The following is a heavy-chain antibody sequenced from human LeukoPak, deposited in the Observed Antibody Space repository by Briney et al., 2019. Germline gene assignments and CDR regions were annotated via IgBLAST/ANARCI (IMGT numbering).Heavy chain of an antibody. J-gene: IGHJ6*03. CDR3: ARGGLPIYYYYIDV. CDR2: IRYDGGNK. CDR1: GFTFSSYG. V-gene: IGHV3-30*02. D-gene: IGHD3-16*01. Sequence: GGSLRLSCAASGFTFSSYGMNWARQAPGKGLEWVAFIRYDGGNKYYADSVKGRFTISRDSSKNTLYLQMSNLRADGTAVYYCARGGLPIYYYYIDVWGKGTTVTVSS.